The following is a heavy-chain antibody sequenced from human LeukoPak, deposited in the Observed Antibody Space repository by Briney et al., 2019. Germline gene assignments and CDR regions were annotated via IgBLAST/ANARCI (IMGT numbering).Heavy chain of an antibody. V-gene: IGHV4-39*02. CDR2: IYYSGST. Sequence: SETLSLTCTVSGGSISSSSYYWGWIRQPPGKGLEWIGSIYYSGSTYYNPSLKSRVTISVDTSKNQFSLKLSSATAADTAVYYCARELWFGGYQGWLDPWGQGTLVTVSS. D-gene: IGHD3-10*01. J-gene: IGHJ5*02. CDR1: GGSISSSSYY. CDR3: ARELWFGGYQGWLDP.